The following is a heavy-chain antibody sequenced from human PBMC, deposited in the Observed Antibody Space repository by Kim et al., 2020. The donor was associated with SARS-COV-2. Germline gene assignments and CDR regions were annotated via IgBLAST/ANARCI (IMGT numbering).Heavy chain of an antibody. CDR1: GGSISSYY. CDR2: IYYSGST. V-gene: IGHV4-59*13. J-gene: IGHJ4*02. Sequence: SETLSLTCTVSGGSISSYYWSWIRQPPGKGLEWIGYIYYSGSTNYNPSLKSRVTISVDTSKNQFSLKLSSVTAADTAVYYCARGGSGLYGDYVFDYWGQGTLVTVS. CDR3: ARGGSGLYGDYVFDY. D-gene: IGHD4-17*01.